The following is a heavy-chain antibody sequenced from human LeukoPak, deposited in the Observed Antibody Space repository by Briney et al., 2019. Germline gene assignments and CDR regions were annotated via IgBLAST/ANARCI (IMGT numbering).Heavy chain of an antibody. CDR1: GGSFSGYY. Sequence: SETLSPTCAVYGGSFSGYYWSWIRQPPGKGLEWIGEINHSGSTNYNPSLKSRVTISVDTSKNQFSLKLSSVTAADTAVYYCAAGGYYGSGYYFDYWGQGTLVTVSS. J-gene: IGHJ4*02. CDR2: INHSGST. CDR3: AAGGYYGSGYYFDY. V-gene: IGHV4-34*01. D-gene: IGHD3-10*01.